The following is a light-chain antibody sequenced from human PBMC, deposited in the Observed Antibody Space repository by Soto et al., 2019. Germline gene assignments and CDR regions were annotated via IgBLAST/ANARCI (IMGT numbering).Light chain of an antibody. CDR1: TSDVGGYNY. J-gene: IGLJ1*01. CDR3: CSYAGSYV. V-gene: IGLV2-11*01. Sequence: QSVLTQPRSVSGSPGQSVTISCTGTTSDVGGYNYVSWYQQHPGKAPKLMIYDVSKRPAGVHDRFAGSTSGNTASLTIAGLQAEDEADYYCCSYAGSYVFGTGTKVTVL. CDR2: DVS.